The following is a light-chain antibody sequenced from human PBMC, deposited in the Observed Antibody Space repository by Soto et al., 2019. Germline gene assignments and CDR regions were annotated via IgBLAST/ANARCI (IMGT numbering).Light chain of an antibody. CDR1: QSVGSH. Sequence: EIVLTQSPATLSLSPGERAALSCRASQSVGSHLAWYQQKPGQPPRLLLYDASNRATGIPARFSGSGSGTDFTLTITSLEPEDFAVYYCQHRTNWPPVTFGQGTRLEIK. CDR3: QHRTNWPPVT. J-gene: IGKJ5*01. V-gene: IGKV3-11*01. CDR2: DAS.